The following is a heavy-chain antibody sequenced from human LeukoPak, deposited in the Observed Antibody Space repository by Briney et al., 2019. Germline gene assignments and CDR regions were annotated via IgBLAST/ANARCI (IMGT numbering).Heavy chain of an antibody. Sequence: KASETLSLTCAVSGDSFSSHYWTWIRQPPGRGLEWIGHISYIGTANYNPSLKSRVTISIDTSKNQFSLKLSSVTTADTAVYYCARDLVTVTKGFDIWGLGTMVSVSS. D-gene: IGHD4-17*01. CDR1: GDSFSSHY. V-gene: IGHV4-59*11. J-gene: IGHJ3*02. CDR2: ISYIGTA. CDR3: ARDLVTVTKGFDI.